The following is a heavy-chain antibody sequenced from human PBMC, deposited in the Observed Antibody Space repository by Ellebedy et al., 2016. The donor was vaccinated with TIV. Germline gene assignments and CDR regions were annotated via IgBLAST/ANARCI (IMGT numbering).Heavy chain of an antibody. D-gene: IGHD1-26*01. CDR2: TYYRSKWYN. CDR3: ERGRRWELLQDYYYYGMDV. CDR1: GDSVSSNSAA. V-gene: IGHV6-1*01. J-gene: IGHJ6*02. Sequence: MPSETLSLTCAISGDSVSSNSAAWNWIRQSPSRGLEWLGRTYYRSKWYNDYAVSVKSRITINPDTSKNQFSLQLNSVTPEETAVYYCERGRRWELLQDYYYYGMDVWGQGTTVTVSS.